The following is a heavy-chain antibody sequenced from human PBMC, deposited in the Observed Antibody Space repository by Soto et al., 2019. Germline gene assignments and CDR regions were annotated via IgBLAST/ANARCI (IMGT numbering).Heavy chain of an antibody. V-gene: IGHV3-30*03. Sequence: GGSLRLSCAASGFTFSSYGMHWVRQAPGKGLEWVAVISYDGSNKYYADSVKGRFTISRDNSKNTLYLQMNSLRAEDTAVYYCAREYCSSTSCYFDYYYYGMDVWGQGTTVTVSS. D-gene: IGHD2-2*01. CDR1: GFTFSSYG. CDR3: AREYCSSTSCYFDYYYYGMDV. J-gene: IGHJ6*02. CDR2: ISYDGSNK.